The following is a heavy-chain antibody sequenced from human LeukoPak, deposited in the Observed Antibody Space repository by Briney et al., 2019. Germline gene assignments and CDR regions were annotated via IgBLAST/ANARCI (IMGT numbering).Heavy chain of an antibody. J-gene: IGHJ4*02. CDR2: INQDGGDK. D-gene: IGHD3-10*01. Sequence: GGSLRLSCAVSGFSFSSNWMSWVRQVPGKGLEWVANINQDGGDKYYVDSVKGRFTISRDNAKNSLYLQMNSLRGEDTAVYYCASPRRGYWGQETLVTVSS. V-gene: IGHV3-7*01. CDR3: ASPRRGY. CDR1: GFSFSSNW.